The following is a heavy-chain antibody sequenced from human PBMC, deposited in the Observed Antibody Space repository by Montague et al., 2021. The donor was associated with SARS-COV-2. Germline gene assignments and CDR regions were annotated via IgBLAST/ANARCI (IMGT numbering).Heavy chain of an antibody. CDR3: ASESVGRKWLRSVYYYYGMDV. CDR1: GGSISSSSYY. V-gene: IGHV4-39*01. J-gene: IGHJ6*02. CDR2: IYYSGST. D-gene: IGHD5-12*01. Sequence: SETLSLTSTVSGGSISSSSYYWGWIRQPPGKGLEWIGSIYYSGSTYYNPSLKSRVTISVDTSKNQFSLKLSSVTAADTAVYYCASESVGRKWLRSVYYYYGMDVWGQGTTVTVSS.